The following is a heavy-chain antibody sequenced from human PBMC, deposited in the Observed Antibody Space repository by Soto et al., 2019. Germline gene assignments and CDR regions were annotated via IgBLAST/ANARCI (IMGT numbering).Heavy chain of an antibody. Sequence: PGGSLRLSCAASGFTFSSYAMSWVRQAPGKGLEWDSAISGSGGSTYYADSVKGRFTISRDNSKNTLYLQMNSLRAEDTAVYYFGNRTTPFDYGGRGTLATAS. CDR3: GNRTTPFDY. CDR2: ISGSGGST. J-gene: IGHJ4*02. V-gene: IGHV3-23*01. CDR1: GFTFSSYA.